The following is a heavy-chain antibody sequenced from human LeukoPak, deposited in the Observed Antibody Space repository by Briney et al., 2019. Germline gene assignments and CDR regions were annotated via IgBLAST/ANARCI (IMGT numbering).Heavy chain of an antibody. Sequence: SETLSLTCAVYGGSFSGYYWSWIRHPPGKGREWIGEINHSGSTNYNPSLKSRFTISVDTSKNQFSLKLSSVTAADTAVYYCARTVGATPYYYYGMDVWGQGTTVTVSS. D-gene: IGHD1-26*01. V-gene: IGHV4-34*01. CDR1: GGSFSGYY. CDR3: ARTVGATPYYYYGMDV. CDR2: INHSGST. J-gene: IGHJ6*02.